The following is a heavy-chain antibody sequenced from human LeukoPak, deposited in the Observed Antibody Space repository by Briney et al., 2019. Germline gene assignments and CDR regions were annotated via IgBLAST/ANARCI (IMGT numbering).Heavy chain of an antibody. CDR1: GGSFSGCY. CDR3: ARRVLSSCGGDCYTDAFDI. CDR2: INHSGST. V-gene: IGHV4-34*01. J-gene: IGHJ3*02. Sequence: SETLSLTCAVYGGSFSGCYWSWIRQPPGKGLEWIGEINHSGSTNYNPSLKSRVTISVDTSKNQFSLKLSSVTAADTAVYYCARRVLSSCGGDCYTDAFDIWGQGTMVTVSS. D-gene: IGHD2-21*02.